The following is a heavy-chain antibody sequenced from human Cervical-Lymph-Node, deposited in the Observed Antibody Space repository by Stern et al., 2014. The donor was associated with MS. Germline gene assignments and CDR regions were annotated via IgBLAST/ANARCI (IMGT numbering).Heavy chain of an antibody. CDR2: ISYDGSNK. J-gene: IGHJ4*02. D-gene: IGHD3-3*01. CDR3: AKGPWSPITIFGVVIIISPPDY. Sequence: MQLVESGGGVVQPGRSLRLSCAASGFTFSSYGMHWVRQAPGKGLEWVAVISYDGSNKYYADSVKGRFTISRDNSKNTLYLQMNSLRAEDTAVYYCAKGPWSPITIFGVVIIISPPDYWGQGTLVTVSS. CDR1: GFTFSSYG. V-gene: IGHV3-30*18.